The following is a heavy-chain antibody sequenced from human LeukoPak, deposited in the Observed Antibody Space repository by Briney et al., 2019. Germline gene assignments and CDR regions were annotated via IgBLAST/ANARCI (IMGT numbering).Heavy chain of an antibody. D-gene: IGHD2-2*01. Sequence: SETLSLTCTVSGGSISSYHWSWIRQPPGKGLEWIGYIYYSGSTNYNPSLKSRVTISVDTSKNQFSLKLSSVTAADTAVYYCARGLGSTRSSDGMDVWGQGTTVTVSS. J-gene: IGHJ6*02. CDR1: GGSISSYH. V-gene: IGHV4-59*01. CDR3: ARGLGSTRSSDGMDV. CDR2: IYYSGST.